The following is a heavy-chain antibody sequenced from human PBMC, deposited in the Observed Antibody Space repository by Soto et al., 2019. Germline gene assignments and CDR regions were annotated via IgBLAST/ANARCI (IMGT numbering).Heavy chain of an antibody. CDR3: ARAPGYCNSTICYIDTFDI. CDR2: ISGYNGNT. D-gene: IGHD2-2*02. CDR1: GYTFTSSG. J-gene: IGHJ3*02. V-gene: IGHV1-18*01. Sequence: VASVNVSCKPSGYTFTSSGISWVRQAPGQGLEWMGWISGYNGNTNYAQKFRGRVTMTTDTSTTTAYMEVRSLRADDTAVYYCARAPGYCNSTICYIDTFDIWGQETMVIVSS.